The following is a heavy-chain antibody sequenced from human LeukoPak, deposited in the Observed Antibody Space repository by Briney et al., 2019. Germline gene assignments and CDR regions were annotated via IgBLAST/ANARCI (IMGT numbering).Heavy chain of an antibody. D-gene: IGHD3-10*01. CDR3: ATTPGAYYYYHMDV. Sequence: PVRSPSLSCAVSGCTFGTNAMTCVRPTPAKGLEWVSAILGSGGVTYSADSVKGRFTISRDNSKNTLYLQMNSLRAEDTAVYYCATTPGAYYYYHMDVWGQGTTVTVSS. J-gene: IGHJ6*02. CDR2: ILGSGGVT. V-gene: IGHV3-23*01. CDR1: GCTFGTNA.